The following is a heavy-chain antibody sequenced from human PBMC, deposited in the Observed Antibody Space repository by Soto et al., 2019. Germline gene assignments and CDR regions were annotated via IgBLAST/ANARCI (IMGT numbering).Heavy chain of an antibody. J-gene: IGHJ6*02. V-gene: IGHV3-23*01. Sequence: GSLRLSCAASGFTFSSYTMTWVRQAPGKGMEWVSSIGGTFDTYYADSVKGRFTISRDNSMKTLYLQMNTLRVEDTAVYYCAKTFGFNYYYAMDVWGQGTTVTVSS. D-gene: IGHD3-16*01. CDR1: GFTFSSYT. CDR2: IGGTFDT. CDR3: AKTFGFNYYYAMDV.